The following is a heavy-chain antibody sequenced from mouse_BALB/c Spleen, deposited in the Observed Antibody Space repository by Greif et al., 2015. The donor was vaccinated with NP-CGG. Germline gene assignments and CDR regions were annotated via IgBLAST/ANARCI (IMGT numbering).Heavy chain of an antibody. CDR1: GFTFTDYY. J-gene: IGHJ1*01. CDR3: ARANWDAWYFDV. V-gene: IGHV7-3*02. Sequence: EVKLVESGGGLVQPGGSLRLSCATSGFTFTDYYMSWVRQPPGKALEWLGFIRNKANGYTTEYSASVKGRFTISRDNSQSILYLQMNTLRAEDSATYYCARANWDAWYFDVWGAGTTVTVSS. CDR2: IRNKANGYTT. D-gene: IGHD4-1*01.